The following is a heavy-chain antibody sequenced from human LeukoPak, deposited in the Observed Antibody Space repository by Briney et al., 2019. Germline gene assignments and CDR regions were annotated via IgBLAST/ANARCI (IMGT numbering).Heavy chain of an antibody. D-gene: IGHD2-2*01. J-gene: IGHJ6*03. CDR3: ARVGVVPAAMRYYYYYMDV. CDR2: IYYSGST. V-gene: IGHV4-59*01. Sequence: SETLSLTCTVSGGSIGSYYWSWIRQPPGKGLEWIGYIYYSGSTNYNPSLKSRVTISVDTSKNQFSLKLSSVTAADTAVYYCARVGVVPAAMRYYYYYMDVWGKGTTVTVSS. CDR1: GGSIGSYY.